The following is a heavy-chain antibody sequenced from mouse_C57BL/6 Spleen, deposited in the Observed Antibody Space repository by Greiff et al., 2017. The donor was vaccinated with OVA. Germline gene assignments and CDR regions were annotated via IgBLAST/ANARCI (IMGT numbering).Heavy chain of an antibody. CDR1: GFSLTSYA. V-gene: IGHV2-9-1*01. CDR2: IWTGGGT. Sequence: QVQLQQSGPGLVAPSQSLSITCTVSGFSLTSYAISWVRQPPGKGLEWLGVIWTGGGTNYNSALKSRLSISKDNSKSQVFLKMNSLQTDDTARYYCARNANYYGSSTAWFAYWGQGTLVTVSA. D-gene: IGHD1-1*01. CDR3: ARNANYYGSSTAWFAY. J-gene: IGHJ3*01.